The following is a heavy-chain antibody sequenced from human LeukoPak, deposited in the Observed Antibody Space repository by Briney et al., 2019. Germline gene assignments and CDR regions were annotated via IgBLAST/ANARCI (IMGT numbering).Heavy chain of an antibody. CDR3: ARHGQYCSGGSCYSMGDWFDP. J-gene: IGHJ5*02. D-gene: IGHD2-15*01. V-gene: IGHV4-59*08. CDR1: GGSISSYY. CDR2: IYYSGST. Sequence: SETLSLTCTVSGGSISSYYWSWIRQPPGKGLEWIGYIYYSGSTNYNPSLKSRVTISVDTSKNQFSLKLSSVTAADTAVYYCARHGQYCSGGSCYSMGDWFDPWGQGTLVTVSS.